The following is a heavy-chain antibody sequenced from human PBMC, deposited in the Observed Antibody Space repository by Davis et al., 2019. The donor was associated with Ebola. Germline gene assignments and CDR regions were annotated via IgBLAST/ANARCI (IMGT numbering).Heavy chain of an antibody. CDR3: ARDPANSGSYPRYYFDY. CDR1: GYTFTGYY. Sequence: ASVKVSCKASGYTFTGYYMHWVRQAPGQGLEWMGWINPNSGGTNYAQKFQGRVTMTRDTSISTAYMELSRLRSEDTAVYYCARDPANSGSYPRYYFDYWGQGTLVTVSS. CDR2: INPNSGGT. V-gene: IGHV1-2*02. J-gene: IGHJ4*02. D-gene: IGHD1-26*01.